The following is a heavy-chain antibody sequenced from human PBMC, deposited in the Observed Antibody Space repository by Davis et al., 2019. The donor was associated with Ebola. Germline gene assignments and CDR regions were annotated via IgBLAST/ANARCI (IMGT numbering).Heavy chain of an antibody. D-gene: IGHD4-11*01. V-gene: IGHV3-23*01. Sequence: GGSLRLSCAASGYTFRIYAMSWVRQAPGKGLEWVSALSGSGGLSYYADPVKGRFTISRDNSKNTLYLQMNSLTAEDTAVYYCARGGETVTGTASHGMDVWGQGTTVTVSS. J-gene: IGHJ6*02. CDR3: ARGGETVTGTASHGMDV. CDR1: GYTFRIYA. CDR2: LSGSGGLS.